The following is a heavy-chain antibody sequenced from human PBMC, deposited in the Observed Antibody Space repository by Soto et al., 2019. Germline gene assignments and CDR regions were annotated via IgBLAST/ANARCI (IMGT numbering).Heavy chain of an antibody. D-gene: IGHD3-3*01. J-gene: IGHJ6*02. CDR2: IVVGSGNT. Sequence: ASVKVSCKASGFTFTSSAVQWVRQARGQRLEWIGWIVVGSGNTNYAQKFQERVTITRDMSTSTAYMELSSLRSEDTAVYYCAAGLEWLLSHHYYYGMDVWGQGTTVTVSS. V-gene: IGHV1-58*01. CDR3: AAGLEWLLSHHYYYGMDV. CDR1: GFTFTSSA.